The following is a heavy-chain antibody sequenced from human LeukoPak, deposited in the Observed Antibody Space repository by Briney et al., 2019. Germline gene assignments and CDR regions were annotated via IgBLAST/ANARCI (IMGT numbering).Heavy chain of an antibody. J-gene: IGHJ4*02. D-gene: IGHD5-24*01. CDR1: GGSISGYY. Sequence: PSETLSLTCTVSGGSISGYYWSWIRQPPGKGLEWIGYIYYSGSTNYNPSLKSRVTISVDTSKNQFSLKLSSVTAADTAVYYCARHRRDGYKYYFDYWGQGTLVTVSS. V-gene: IGHV4-59*08. CDR2: IYYSGST. CDR3: ARHRRDGYKYYFDY.